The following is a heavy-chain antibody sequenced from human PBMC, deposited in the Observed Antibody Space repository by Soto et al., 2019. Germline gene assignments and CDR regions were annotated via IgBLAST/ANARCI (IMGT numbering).Heavy chain of an antibody. Sequence: EVQLVESGGGLVQPGGSLRLSCAASGFTFSSYEMNWVRQAPGKGLEWVSYISSSGSTIYYADSVKGRFTISRDNAKNSLYLQMNRLRAEDTAVYYCAREARDYDILTGYYMMGWFDPWGQGTLVTVSS. J-gene: IGHJ5*02. D-gene: IGHD3-9*01. CDR1: GFTFSSYE. CDR3: AREARDYDILTGYYMMGWFDP. V-gene: IGHV3-48*03. CDR2: ISSSGSTI.